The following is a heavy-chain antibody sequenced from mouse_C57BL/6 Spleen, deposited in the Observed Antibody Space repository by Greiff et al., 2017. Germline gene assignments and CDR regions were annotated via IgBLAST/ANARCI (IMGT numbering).Heavy chain of an antibody. V-gene: IGHV1-42*01. CDR2: INPSTGGT. CDR3: ARKDGNYAYAMDD. Sequence: EVKLMESGPELVKPGASVKISCKASGYSFTGYYMNWVKQSPEKSLEWIGEINPSTGGTTYNQKFKAKATLTVDKSSSTAYMQLKSLTSEDSAVYYCARKDGNYAYAMDDGGQGTSVTVSS. D-gene: IGHD2-1*01. J-gene: IGHJ4*01. CDR1: GYSFTGYY.